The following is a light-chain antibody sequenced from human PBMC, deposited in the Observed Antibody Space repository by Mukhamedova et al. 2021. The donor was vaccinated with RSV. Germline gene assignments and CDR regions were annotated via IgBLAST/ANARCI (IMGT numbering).Light chain of an antibody. Sequence: WYQRRVHGKAPKLLIYKASNLESGVSSTFSGSGSGTQFTLTISSLRPDDFATYYCQQYNDYTPTFGQGTTVEIK. V-gene: IGKV1-5*03. J-gene: IGKJ1*01. CDR3: QQYNDYTPT. CDR2: KAS.